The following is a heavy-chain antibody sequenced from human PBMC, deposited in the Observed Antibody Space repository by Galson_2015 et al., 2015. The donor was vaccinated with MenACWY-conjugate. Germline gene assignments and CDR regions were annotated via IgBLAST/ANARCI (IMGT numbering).Heavy chain of an antibody. CDR2: ISAYNGNT. D-gene: IGHD6-19*01. V-gene: IGHV1-18*01. CDR1: GYTFTSYG. CDR3: ARADSVAGTGGWFDP. J-gene: IGHJ5*02. Sequence: SVKVSCKASGYTFTSYGISWVRQAPGQGLEWMGWISAYNGNTNYAQKLQGRVTMTTDTSTSTAYMELSSLRSEDTAVYYCARADSVAGTGGWFDPWGQGTLVTVSS.